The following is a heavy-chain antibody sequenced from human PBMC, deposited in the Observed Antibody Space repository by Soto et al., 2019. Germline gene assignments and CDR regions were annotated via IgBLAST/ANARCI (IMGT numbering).Heavy chain of an antibody. CDR3: ARVYRTGVIGQYFDN. V-gene: IGHV4-31*03. CDR2: THYSGTA. CDR1: GGSISSGGYY. J-gene: IGHJ4*02. Sequence: KASETLSLTCTVPGGSISSGGYYWSWIRQHPGKGLEWIGYTHYSGTAYYNPSLTSRVSISVDTSKNQFSLMLSSVTAADTAVYYCARVYRTGVIGQYFDNWGQGTRVTVSS. D-gene: IGHD3-16*02.